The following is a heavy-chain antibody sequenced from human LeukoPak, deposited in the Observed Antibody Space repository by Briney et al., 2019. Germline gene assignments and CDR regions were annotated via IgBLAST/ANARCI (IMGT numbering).Heavy chain of an antibody. Sequence: PSETLSLTCAVYGGSFSGYYWSWIRQPPGKGLEWIGEISHSGSTNYNPSLKSRVTISVDTSKNQFSLKLSSVTAADTAVYYCARPNPRRYYYDSSGYYYFDYWGQGTLVTVSS. CDR2: ISHSGST. J-gene: IGHJ4*02. D-gene: IGHD3-22*01. V-gene: IGHV4-34*01. CDR1: GGSFSGYY. CDR3: ARPNPRRYYYDSSGYYYFDY.